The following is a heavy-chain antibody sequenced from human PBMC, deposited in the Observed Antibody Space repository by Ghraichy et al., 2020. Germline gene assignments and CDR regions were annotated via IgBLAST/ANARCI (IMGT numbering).Heavy chain of an antibody. CDR1: GGSISSSSYY. CDR3: ARQGRGYCSGGSCRHFDY. Sequence: SQTLSLTCTVSGGSISSSSYYWGWIRQPPGKGLEWIGSIYYSGSTYYNPSLKSRVTISVDTFKNQFSLKLSSVTAADTAVYYCARQGRGYCSGGSCRHFDYWGQGTLVTVSS. V-gene: IGHV4-39*01. CDR2: IYYSGST. J-gene: IGHJ4*02. D-gene: IGHD2-15*01.